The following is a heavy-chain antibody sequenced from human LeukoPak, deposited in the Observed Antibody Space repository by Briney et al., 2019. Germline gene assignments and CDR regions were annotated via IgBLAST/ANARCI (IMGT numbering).Heavy chain of an antibody. D-gene: IGHD3-3*01. CDR3: AREVIRDFWSGYYTHFDK. CDR1: GGSLKSYY. J-gene: IGHJ4*02. CDR2: INAGGSS. Sequence: SETLSLTCSVSGGSLKSYYWRWLRQSAGKGLEWIGRINAGGSSDFNTSLRRRVSMSVDTSKNQVSLNVTSVTAADTAVYHCAREVIRDFWSGYYTHFDKWGPGTLVTVSS. V-gene: IGHV4-4*07.